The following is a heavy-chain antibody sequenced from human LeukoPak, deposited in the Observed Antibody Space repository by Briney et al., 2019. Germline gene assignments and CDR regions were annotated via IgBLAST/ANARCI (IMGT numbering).Heavy chain of an antibody. CDR3: AKTTGGWPRFFDH. Sequence: PGGSLRLSCAASGFTFSSYGMHWVRQAPGKGLEWVAVIWYDGSNKYYADSVKGRFTISRDNSKSTTYLQMNGLRADDTAVYYCAKTTGGWPRFFDHWGQGTLVAVSS. V-gene: IGHV3-33*03. D-gene: IGHD6-19*01. J-gene: IGHJ4*02. CDR2: IWYDGSNK. CDR1: GFTFSSYG.